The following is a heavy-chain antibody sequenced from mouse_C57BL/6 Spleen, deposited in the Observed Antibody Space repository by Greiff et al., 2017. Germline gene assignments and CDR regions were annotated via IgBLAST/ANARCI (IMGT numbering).Heavy chain of an antibody. Sequence: VKLQQPGTELVKPGASVKLSCKASGYTFTSYWMHWVKQRPGQGLEWIGNINPSNGGTNYNEKFKSKATLTVDKSSSTAYMQLSSLTSEDSAVYYCARPLLYYYGSSSFDYWGQGTTLTVSS. J-gene: IGHJ2*01. CDR3: ARPLLYYYGSSSFDY. CDR2: INPSNGGT. D-gene: IGHD1-1*01. V-gene: IGHV1-53*01. CDR1: GYTFTSYW.